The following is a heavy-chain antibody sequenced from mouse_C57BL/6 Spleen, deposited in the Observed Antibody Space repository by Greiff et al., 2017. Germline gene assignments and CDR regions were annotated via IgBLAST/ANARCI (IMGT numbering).Heavy chain of an antibody. CDR2: IYPRDGST. J-gene: IGHJ2*01. CDR1: GYTFTSYD. CDR3: ARRRDYDGY. V-gene: IGHV1-85*01. Sequence: QVQLKASGPELVKPGASVKLSCKASGYTFTSYDINWVKPRPGQGLEWIGWIYPRDGSTKYNEKFKGKATLTVDTSSSTAYTELHSLTSEDSAVYFCARRRDYDGYLGQGTTLTVSS. D-gene: IGHD2-4*01.